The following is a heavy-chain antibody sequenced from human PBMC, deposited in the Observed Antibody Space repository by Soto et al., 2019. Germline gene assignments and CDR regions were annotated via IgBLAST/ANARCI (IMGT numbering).Heavy chain of an antibody. CDR3: AKGSNYGSGTHVHY. V-gene: IGHV3-9*01. CDR2: ITWNSGIL. D-gene: IGHD3-10*01. CDR1: GFTFDDYA. J-gene: IGHJ4*02. Sequence: SLRLSCAASGFTFDDYAIYWVRQAPGKGLEWVSGITWNSGILGYADSVKGRFTVSRDNAKNSLYLQMNSLTVEDTAFYYCAKGSNYGSGTHVHYWGQGTLVTVSS.